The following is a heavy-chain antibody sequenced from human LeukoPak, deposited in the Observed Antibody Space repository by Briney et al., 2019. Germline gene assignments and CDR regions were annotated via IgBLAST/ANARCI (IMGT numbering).Heavy chain of an antibody. CDR3: ARGPRYGTVLFDY. CDR2: INPSSGGT. J-gene: IGHJ4*02. CDR1: GYTFTGYY. D-gene: IGHD4-17*01. V-gene: IGHV1-2*02. Sequence: ASVKVSCKASGYTFTGYYMHWVRQAPGQGLEWMGWINPSSGGTNYAQKFQGRVTMTRDMSISTAYMELSRLRSDDTAVYYCARGPRYGTVLFDYWGQGTLVTVSS.